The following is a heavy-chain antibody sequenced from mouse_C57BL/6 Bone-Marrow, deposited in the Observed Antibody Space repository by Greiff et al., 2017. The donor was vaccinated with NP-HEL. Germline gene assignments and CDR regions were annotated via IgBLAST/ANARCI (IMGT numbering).Heavy chain of an antibody. CDR2: INPSTGGT. J-gene: IGHJ2*01. Sequence: VQLQQSGPELVKPGASVKISCKASGYSFTGYNMNWVKQSPEKSLEWIGEINPSTGGTTYNQKFKAKATLTVDKSSSTAYMQLKSLTSEDSAVYYGARGGYYYDGGDFDYWGQGTTLTVSS. CDR1: GYSFTGYN. CDR3: ARGGYYYDGGDFDY. V-gene: IGHV1-42*01. D-gene: IGHD2-4*01.